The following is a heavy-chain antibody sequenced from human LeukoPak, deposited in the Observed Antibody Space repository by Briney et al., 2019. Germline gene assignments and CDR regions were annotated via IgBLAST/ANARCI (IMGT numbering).Heavy chain of an antibody. CDR2: ISYDGSNK. V-gene: IGHV3-30*18. Sequence: GGSLRLSCAASGFTFSSYGMHWVRQAPGKGLEWVAVISYDGSNKYYADSVKGRFTISRDNSKNTLYLQMNSLRAEDTAVYYCAKAQLLFGYYYYGMDVWGQGTTVTVSS. D-gene: IGHD2-2*01. CDR3: AKAQLLFGYYYYGMDV. CDR1: GFTFSSYG. J-gene: IGHJ6*02.